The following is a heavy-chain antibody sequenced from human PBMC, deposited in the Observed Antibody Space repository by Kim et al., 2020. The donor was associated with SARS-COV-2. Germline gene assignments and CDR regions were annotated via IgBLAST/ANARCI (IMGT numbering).Heavy chain of an antibody. Sequence: SETLSLTCAVYGGSFSGYYWSWIRQPPGKGLEWIGEINHSGSTNYNPSLKSRVTISVDTSKNQFSLKLSSVTAADTAVYYCARGIRAKRGYSYGYRGAEYFQHWGQGTLVTVSS. D-gene: IGHD5-18*01. CDR1: GGSFSGYY. CDR2: INHSGST. CDR3: ARGIRAKRGYSYGYRGAEYFQH. J-gene: IGHJ1*01. V-gene: IGHV4-34*01.